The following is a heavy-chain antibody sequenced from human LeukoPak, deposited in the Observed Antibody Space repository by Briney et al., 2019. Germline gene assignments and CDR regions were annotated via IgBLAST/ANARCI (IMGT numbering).Heavy chain of an antibody. CDR1: GFTFSNNW. CDR2: IKSDGSST. Sequence: PGGSLRLSCAASGFTFSNNWMHWVRQAPGKGLVWVSRIKSDGSSTTYADSVKGRFTISRDNAKNTLYLQMNSLRADDTAVYYCACDYWINYLDYWGQGTLVTVSS. CDR3: ACDYWINYLDY. V-gene: IGHV3-74*01. J-gene: IGHJ4*02. D-gene: IGHD2-15*01.